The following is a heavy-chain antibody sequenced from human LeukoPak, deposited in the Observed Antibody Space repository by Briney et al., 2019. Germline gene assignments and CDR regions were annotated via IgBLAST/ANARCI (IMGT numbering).Heavy chain of an antibody. D-gene: IGHD2-2*01. CDR1: GGTFSSYA. CDR2: IIPIFGTT. CDR3: ARGGCSSTTCYPYYFDY. V-gene: IGHV1-69*05. Sequence: SVKVSCKASGGTFSSYAISWVRQAPGQGLEWMGGIIPIFGTTNNAQKFQGRVTITTDESTSTAYMELSGLRSEDTAVYYCARGGCSSTTCYPYYFDYWGQGTLVTVSS. J-gene: IGHJ4*02.